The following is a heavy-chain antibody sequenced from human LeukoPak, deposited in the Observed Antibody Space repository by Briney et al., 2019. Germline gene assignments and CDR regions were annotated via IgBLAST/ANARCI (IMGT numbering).Heavy chain of an antibody. CDR1: GGSISSYY. J-gene: IGHJ3*02. CDR2: IYYSGST. D-gene: IGHD6-13*01. CDR3: ASGSSSWEKGDAFDI. V-gene: IGHV4-59*08. Sequence: PSETLSLTCTVSGGSISSYYWSWIRQPPGKGLEWIGYIYYSGSTNYNPSLKSRVTISVDTSKNQFSLKLSSVTAADTAVYYCASGSSSWEKGDAFDIWGQGTMVTVSS.